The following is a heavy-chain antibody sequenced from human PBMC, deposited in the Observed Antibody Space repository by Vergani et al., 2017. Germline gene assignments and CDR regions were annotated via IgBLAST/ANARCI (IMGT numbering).Heavy chain of an antibody. V-gene: IGHV4-61*10. Sequence: QVQLQESGPGLVKPSETLSLSCTVSGGSVRTSIGYYWTWIRQPAGKTLEWIGEIFSSGTTNYNPSFKNRVTMSVDTSKNQFSLKLNSVTAADTAVYYCARVESNCGGDCYPSVAFDIWGQGTMVTVSS. CDR2: IFSSGTT. CDR1: GGSVRTSIGYY. J-gene: IGHJ3*02. CDR3: ARVESNCGGDCYPSVAFDI. D-gene: IGHD2-21*01.